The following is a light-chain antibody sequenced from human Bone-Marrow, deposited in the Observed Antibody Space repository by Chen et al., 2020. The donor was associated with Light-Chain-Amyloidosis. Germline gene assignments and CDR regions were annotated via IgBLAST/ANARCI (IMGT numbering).Light chain of an antibody. J-gene: IGLJ3*02. Sequence: NFMLTQPHSVSESPGKTVIISCTRSSGSIATNYVQWYQQRPGSSPTTVIYEEDQRPSGVPDRFSGSIDRSSNSAALTISGLKTEDEADYYCQSYQGSSQGVFGGGTKLTVL. CDR3: QSYQGSSQGV. CDR2: EED. V-gene: IGLV6-57*01. CDR1: SGSIATNY.